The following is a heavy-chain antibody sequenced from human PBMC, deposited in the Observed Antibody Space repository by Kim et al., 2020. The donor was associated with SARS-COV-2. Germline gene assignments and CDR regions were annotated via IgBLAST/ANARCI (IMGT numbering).Heavy chain of an antibody. CDR3: ANQGARVYEMFDAFDI. Sequence: GGSLRLSCAASGFTFSSYAMSWVRQAPGKGLEWVSAISGSGGSTYYADSVKGRFTISRDNSKNTLYLQMNSLIAEDTAVYYCANQGARVYEMFDAFDIWGQGTMVTVSS. CDR1: GFTFSSYA. J-gene: IGHJ3*02. CDR2: ISGSGGST. V-gene: IGHV3-23*01. D-gene: IGHD5-12*01.